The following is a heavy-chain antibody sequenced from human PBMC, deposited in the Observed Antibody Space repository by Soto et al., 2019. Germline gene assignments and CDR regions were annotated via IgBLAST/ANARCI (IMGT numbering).Heavy chain of an antibody. V-gene: IGHV4-31*03. CDR3: ARLRIATNNYKWCDP. CDR1: GAALNSGNYY. D-gene: IGHD2-21*01. Sequence: SETLSLTCSVSGAALNSGNYYWSWIRQVPGKGLEWIGHIYVTGAVDYNPSLRDRITISQDTSERQFSLNLRLVTAADTAVYYCARLRIATNNYKWCDPWGRGTLVTVSS. CDR2: IYVTGAV. J-gene: IGHJ5*02.